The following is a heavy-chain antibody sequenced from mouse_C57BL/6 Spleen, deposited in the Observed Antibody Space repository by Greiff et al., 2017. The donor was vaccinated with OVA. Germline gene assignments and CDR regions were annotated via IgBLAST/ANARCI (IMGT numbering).Heavy chain of an antibody. J-gene: IGHJ2*01. V-gene: IGHV1-22*01. CDR2: INPNNGGT. CDR1: GYTFTDYN. D-gene: IGHD1-1*01. CDR3: ARFRYYQGYFDY. Sequence: EVQLQQSGPELVTPGASVKMSCKASGYTFTDYNMHWVKQSPGKSLEWIGYINPNNGGTSYNQKFKGKATLTVNKSSSTAYMELRSLTSEDSAVYYCARFRYYQGYFDYWGQGTTLTVSS.